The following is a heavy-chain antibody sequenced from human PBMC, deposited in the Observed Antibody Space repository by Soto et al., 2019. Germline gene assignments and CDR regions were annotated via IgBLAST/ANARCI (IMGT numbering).Heavy chain of an antibody. Sequence: ASVKVSCKVSGYTLTELSMHWVRQAPGKGLEWMGGFDPEDGETIYAQKFQGRVTMTEDTSTDTAYMELSSLRSEDTAVYYCAATGPIAVAGNYYDYWGQGTLVTVSS. D-gene: IGHD6-19*01. CDR3: AATGPIAVAGNYYDY. J-gene: IGHJ4*02. CDR1: GYTLTELS. V-gene: IGHV1-24*01. CDR2: FDPEDGET.